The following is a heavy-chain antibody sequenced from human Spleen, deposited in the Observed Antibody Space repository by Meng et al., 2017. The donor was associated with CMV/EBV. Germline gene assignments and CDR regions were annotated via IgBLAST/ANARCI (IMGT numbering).Heavy chain of an antibody. D-gene: IGHD3-10*01. V-gene: IGHV4-59*01. Sequence: LTCTVSGGSISSYYWSWIRQPPGKGLEWIGYIYYSGSTNYNPSLKSRVTILVDTSKNQFSLKLSSVTAADTAVYYCARFGRYNWFDPWGQGTLVTVSS. J-gene: IGHJ5*02. CDR3: ARFGRYNWFDP. CDR1: GGSISSYY. CDR2: IYYSGST.